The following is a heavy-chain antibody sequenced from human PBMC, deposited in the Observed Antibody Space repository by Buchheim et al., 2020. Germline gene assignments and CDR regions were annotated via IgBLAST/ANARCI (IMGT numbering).Heavy chain of an antibody. Sequence: QVQLRESGPGLVKPSGTLSLTCAVSGGSISSSNWWSWVRQPPGKGLEWIGEIYHSGSTNYNPSLKSRVTISVDKYKNQFSLKLSYVTGADTAVYYCARGGLHYYDSNDYSGDFWYFDYWGQGTL. D-gene: IGHD3-22*01. J-gene: IGHJ4*02. CDR3: ARGGLHYYDSNDYSGDFWYFDY. CDR1: GGSISSSNW. CDR2: IYHSGST. V-gene: IGHV4-4*02.